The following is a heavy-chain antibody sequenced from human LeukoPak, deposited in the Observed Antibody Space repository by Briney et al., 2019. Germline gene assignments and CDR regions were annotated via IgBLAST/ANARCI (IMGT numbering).Heavy chain of an antibody. D-gene: IGHD1-1*01. CDR3: AREAPGNFDY. J-gene: IGHJ4*02. CDR1: GFTFSSYA. CDR2: ISYDGSNK. Sequence: GGSLRLSCAASGFTFSSYAMHWVRQAPGKGLEWVAVISYDGSNKYYADSVKGRFTISRDNSKNTLYLQMNSLRAEDTAVYCCAREAPGNFDYWGQGTLVTVSS. V-gene: IGHV3-30*04.